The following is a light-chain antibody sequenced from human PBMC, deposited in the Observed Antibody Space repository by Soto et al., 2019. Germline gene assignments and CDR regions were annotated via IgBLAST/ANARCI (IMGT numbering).Light chain of an antibody. J-gene: IGKJ5*01. CDR3: QQRSNWST. CDR1: QSVSSY. Sequence: EIVLTQSPATLSLSPGERATLSCRASQSVSSYLAWYQQKPGQAPRRLIYEASNRATGIPARFSGSGSGTDFSLTISSLEPEDSAVYYCQQRSNWSTFGQGRRLEIK. V-gene: IGKV3-11*01. CDR2: EAS.